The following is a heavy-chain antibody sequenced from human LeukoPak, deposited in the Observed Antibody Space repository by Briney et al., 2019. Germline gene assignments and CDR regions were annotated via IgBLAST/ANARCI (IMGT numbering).Heavy chain of an antibody. CDR2: INPNSGGT. D-gene: IGHD3-22*01. Sequence: GASVKVSCKASGYTFTGYYMHWVRQAPGQGLEWMGWINPNSGGTNYAQKFQGRVTMTRDTSISTAYMELSRLRSDDTAVYYCARTRSGYTIHDAFDIWGQGTMVTVSS. J-gene: IGHJ3*02. CDR3: ARTRSGYTIHDAFDI. V-gene: IGHV1-2*02. CDR1: GYTFTGYY.